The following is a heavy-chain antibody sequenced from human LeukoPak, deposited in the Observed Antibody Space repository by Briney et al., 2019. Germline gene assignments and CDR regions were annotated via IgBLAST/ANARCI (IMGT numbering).Heavy chain of an antibody. CDR1: GYTFTTYG. J-gene: IGHJ4*02. CDR2: ISANNGNT. CDR3: AREGLGYCISTSCSAFDY. Sequence: ASVKVSCKASGYTFTTYGISWVRQAPGQGLEWMGWISANNGNTRYAQKTQGRVSMTTDTSTSIAYMELRSLRSDDTAVYYCAREGLGYCISTSCSAFDYWGQGTLVTVSS. V-gene: IGHV1-18*01. D-gene: IGHD2-2*01.